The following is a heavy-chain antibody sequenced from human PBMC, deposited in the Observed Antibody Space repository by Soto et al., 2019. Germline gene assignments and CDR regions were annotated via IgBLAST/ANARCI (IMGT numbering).Heavy chain of an antibody. CDR1: GYTFTSYD. D-gene: IGHD4-17*01. Sequence: ASVKVSCKASGYTFTSYDINWVRQATGQGLEWMGWMNPNSGNTGYAQKFQGRVTMTRNTSISTAYMELSSLRSEDTAVYYCARGTATVVYYYYYGMDVWGQGTTVTVS. CDR2: MNPNSGNT. V-gene: IGHV1-8*01. CDR3: ARGTATVVYYYYYGMDV. J-gene: IGHJ6*02.